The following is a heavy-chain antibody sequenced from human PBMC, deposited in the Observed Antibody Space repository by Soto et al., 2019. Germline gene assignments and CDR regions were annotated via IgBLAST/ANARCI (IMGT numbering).Heavy chain of an antibody. D-gene: IGHD6-6*01. J-gene: IGHJ5*02. CDR3: ARERPDGARLDP. V-gene: IGHV4-61*08. CDR2: IHYNGNT. CDR1: GGSISSGDYY. Sequence: SETLSLTCTVSGGSISSGDYYWSWVRQPPGKGLEWIGNIHYNGNTKYNPSLKSRVSMSVDTSKNQFSLRLSSVTAADTAIYYCARERPDGARLDPWGQGTLVTVSS.